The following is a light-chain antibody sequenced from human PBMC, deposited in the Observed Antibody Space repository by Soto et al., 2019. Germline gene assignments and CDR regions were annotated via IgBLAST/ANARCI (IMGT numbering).Light chain of an antibody. Sequence: EIVLTQSPATLSLSPGERATLSCRASQSVGSSLAWYQQKPGQAPRLLIYDASNRATGIPDRFSGSGSGTDFTLTISRLEPEDFAVYYCQQYHNSPLTFGQGTKVDIK. V-gene: IGKV3-11*01. CDR2: DAS. CDR1: QSVGSS. CDR3: QQYHNSPLT. J-gene: IGKJ1*01.